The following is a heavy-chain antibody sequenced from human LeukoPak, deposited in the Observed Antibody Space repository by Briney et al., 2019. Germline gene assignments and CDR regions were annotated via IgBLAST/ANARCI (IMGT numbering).Heavy chain of an antibody. CDR2: IYSGGST. D-gene: IGHD3-10*01. V-gene: IGHV3-66*01. CDR3: GLTMVRGAPDY. J-gene: IGHJ4*02. Sequence: GGSLRLSCAASGFTVSSNYMSWVRQAPGKGLEWVSVIYSGGSTYYADSVKGRFTISRDNSKNTLYLQMNSLRAEDTAVYYCGLTMVRGAPDYWGQGTLVTVSS. CDR1: GFTVSSNY.